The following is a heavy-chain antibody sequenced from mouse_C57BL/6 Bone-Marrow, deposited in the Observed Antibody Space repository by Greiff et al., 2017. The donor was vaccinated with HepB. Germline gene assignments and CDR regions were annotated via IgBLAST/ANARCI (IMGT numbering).Heavy chain of an antibody. V-gene: IGHV6-3*01. J-gene: IGHJ3*01. Sequence: EVKLVESGGGLVQPGGSMKLSCVASGFTFSNYWMNWVRQSPEKGLEWVAQIRLKSDNYATHYAESVKGRFTISRDDSKSSVYLQMNNLRAEDTGIYYCTDSLVAWFAYWGQGTLVTVSA. CDR3: TDSLVAWFAY. D-gene: IGHD6-2*01. CDR2: IRLKSDNYAT. CDR1: GFTFSNYW.